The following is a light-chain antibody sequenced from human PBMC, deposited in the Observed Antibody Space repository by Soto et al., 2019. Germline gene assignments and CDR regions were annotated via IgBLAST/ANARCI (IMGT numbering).Light chain of an antibody. CDR3: QQFNSFPRT. CDR2: AAS. J-gene: IGKJ1*01. CDR1: QGISSY. V-gene: IGKV1-9*01. Sequence: DIQLTQSPSFLSASVGDRVTVTCRASQGISSYLAWYQQKPGKAPKLLIYAASTLQSGVPSRFSGSGSGTEFTLTISSLPTEDFATYYCQQFNSFPRTFGLGTKVEIK.